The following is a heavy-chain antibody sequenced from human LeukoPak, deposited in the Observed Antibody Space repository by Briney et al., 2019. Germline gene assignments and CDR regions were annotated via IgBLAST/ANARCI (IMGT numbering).Heavy chain of an antibody. D-gene: IGHD6-19*01. CDR2: INPDGTEK. J-gene: IGHJ4*02. CDR1: GFSFSIHW. Sequence: PGGSLRLSCAASGFSFSIHWMIWVRQAPGKGLEWVATINPDGTEKRYVDSVKGRFTISRDNGKNSLYLQMSSLRAEDTAVYYCVRDDRGIAVGSRDHGAQGTLVTVSP. V-gene: IGHV3-7*03. CDR3: VRDDRGIAVGSRDH.